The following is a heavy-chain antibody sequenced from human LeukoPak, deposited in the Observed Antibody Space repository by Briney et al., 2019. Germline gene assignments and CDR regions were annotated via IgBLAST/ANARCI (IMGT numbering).Heavy chain of an antibody. CDR3: ARDRNYYGSGNYYGMDV. Sequence: SETLSLTCTVSGGSISSGDYYWSWIRQPPGKGLEWIGYIYNGGSTNYNPSLKSRAAISVDTSKNQFSLKLNSVTAADTAVYYCARDRNYYGSGNYYGMDVWGQGTTVTVSS. J-gene: IGHJ6*02. CDR2: IYNGGST. V-gene: IGHV4-61*08. CDR1: GGSISSGDYY. D-gene: IGHD3-10*01.